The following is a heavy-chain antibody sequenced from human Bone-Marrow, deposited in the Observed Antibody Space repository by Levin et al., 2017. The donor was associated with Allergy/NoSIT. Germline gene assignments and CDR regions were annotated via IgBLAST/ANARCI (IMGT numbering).Heavy chain of an antibody. J-gene: IGHJ4*02. V-gene: IGHV3-48*04. Sequence: GGSLRLSCAASGFTFSSYNMNWVRQAPGKGLEWIAYISGSGSSKYYADSVKGRFTISRDNARNSLYLEMSSLTTEDTAVYYCARDPPLGDQFFDWLLAYYSDYWGQGTLVTVSS. CDR2: ISGSGSSK. CDR1: GFTFSSYN. CDR3: ARDPPLGDQFFDWLLAYYSDY. D-gene: IGHD3/OR15-3a*01.